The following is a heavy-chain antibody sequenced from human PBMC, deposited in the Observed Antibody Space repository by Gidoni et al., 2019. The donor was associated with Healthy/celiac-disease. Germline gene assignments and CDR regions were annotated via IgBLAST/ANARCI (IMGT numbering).Heavy chain of an antibody. V-gene: IGHV3-30*18. CDR1: GCTFSSYG. CDR3: AKDLSSGYYAGDKSYY. D-gene: IGHD3-22*01. CDR2: ISYDGSNK. Sequence: QVQLVESGGGVVQPGRSLRLSCAASGCTFSSYGMHWVRQAPGKGLECVAVISYDGSNKYYADSVKGRFTISRDNSKNTLYLQMNSLRAEDTAVYYCAKDLSSGYYAGDKSYYWGQGTLVTVSS. J-gene: IGHJ4*02.